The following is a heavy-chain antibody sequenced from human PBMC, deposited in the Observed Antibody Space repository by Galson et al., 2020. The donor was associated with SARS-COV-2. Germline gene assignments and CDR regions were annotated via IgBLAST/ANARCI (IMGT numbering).Heavy chain of an antibody. CDR3: ARAQLRTIFGVVTEALDALGF. D-gene: IGHD3-3*01. V-gene: IGHV3-21*01. CDR1: GFTFSPYS. J-gene: IGHJ3*01. Sequence: GSLRLSCAASGFTFSPYSMNWVRQAPGKGLEWVSFISSSSSYIYYADSVKGRFTISRDNAKNSLYLQMNSLRAEDTAVYYCARAQLRTIFGVVTEALDALGFWGQGTMVTVSS. CDR2: ISSSSSYI.